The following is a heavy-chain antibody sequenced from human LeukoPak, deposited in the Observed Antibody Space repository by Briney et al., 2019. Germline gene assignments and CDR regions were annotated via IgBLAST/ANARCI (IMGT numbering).Heavy chain of an antibody. J-gene: IGHJ4*02. Sequence: GGSLRLSCTASGLIFSTYAMSWVRQAPGKGLEWVSTISGGADRTYYADSVKGRFTISRDNSKNTLYLQMNSLRAEDTAVYYCARGAGYNYPYYFDYWGQGTLVTVSS. D-gene: IGHD5-24*01. CDR2: ISGGADRT. V-gene: IGHV3-23*01. CDR1: GLIFSTYA. CDR3: ARGAGYNYPYYFDY.